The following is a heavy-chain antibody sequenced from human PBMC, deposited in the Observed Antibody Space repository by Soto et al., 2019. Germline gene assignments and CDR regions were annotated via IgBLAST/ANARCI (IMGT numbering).Heavy chain of an antibody. CDR3: ARDPGLWFGESNAYYYYYGMDV. CDR2: IIPIFGAT. Sequence: SVKVSCKASGVTFSTFVISWVRQAPGQGLEWMGGIIPIFGATNYAQRLQGRVTITADKSTNTAYMELARLTSDDTAVYYCARDPGLWFGESNAYYYYYGMDVWGQGTTVTVSS. V-gene: IGHV1-69*06. J-gene: IGHJ6*02. D-gene: IGHD3-10*01. CDR1: GVTFSTFV.